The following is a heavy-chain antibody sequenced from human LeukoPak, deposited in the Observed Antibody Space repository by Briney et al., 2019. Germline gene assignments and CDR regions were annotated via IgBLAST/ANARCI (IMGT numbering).Heavy chain of an antibody. D-gene: IGHD4-17*01. CDR1: GFTFSSYG. CDR2: IWYDGSNK. CDR3: ARSRDYGDYNWYFDL. J-gene: IGHJ2*01. Sequence: GGSLRLSCAASGFTFSSYGMHWVRQAPGKGLEWVAVIWYDGSNKYYADSVKGRFTISRDNSKNTLYLQMNSLRAEDTAVYYCARSRDYGDYNWYFDLWGRGTLVTVSS. V-gene: IGHV3-33*01.